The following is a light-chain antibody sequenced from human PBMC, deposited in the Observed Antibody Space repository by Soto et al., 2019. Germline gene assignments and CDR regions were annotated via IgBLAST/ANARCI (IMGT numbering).Light chain of an antibody. Sequence: EVLMTQSPATLSVSPGERATLSCRASESISNNLAWYQQKPGQTPRLLLYGASTRATGIPARFSGSGSGTEFTLTISSLQSEDFAVYYCQQYKNWPPAWTFGQGTKVDIK. CDR3: QQYKNWPPAWT. CDR1: ESISNN. J-gene: IGKJ1*01. CDR2: GAS. V-gene: IGKV3-15*01.